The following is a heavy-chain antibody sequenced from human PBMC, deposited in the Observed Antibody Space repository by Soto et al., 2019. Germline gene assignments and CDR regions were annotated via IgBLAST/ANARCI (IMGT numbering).Heavy chain of an antibody. D-gene: IGHD6-13*01. CDR1: GFTVSSNY. J-gene: IGHJ6*02. CDR3: ARDRVYSSSWRTTAYYYYGMDV. CDR2: IYSGGST. V-gene: IGHV3-53*05. Sequence: GGSLRLSCAASGFTVSSNYMSWVRQAPGKGLEWVSVIYSGGSTYYADSVKGRFTISRDNAKNTLYLQMNSLRAEDTAVYYCARDRVYSSSWRTTAYYYYGMDVWGQGTTVTVSS.